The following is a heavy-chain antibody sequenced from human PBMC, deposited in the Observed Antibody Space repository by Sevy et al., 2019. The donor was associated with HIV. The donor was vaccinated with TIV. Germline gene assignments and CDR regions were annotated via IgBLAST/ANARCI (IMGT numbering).Heavy chain of an antibody. J-gene: IGHJ6*03. CDR3: ATWIPDNYYYYYMDV. CDR2: ISGSGGST. Sequence: GSLRLSCAASGFTFSSYAMSWVRQAPGKGLEWVSAISGSGGSTYYADSVKGRFTISRDNSKNTLYLQMNSLRAEDTAVYYCATWIPDNYYYYYMDVWGKGTTVTVSS. V-gene: IGHV3-23*01. CDR1: GFTFSSYA. D-gene: IGHD5-12*01.